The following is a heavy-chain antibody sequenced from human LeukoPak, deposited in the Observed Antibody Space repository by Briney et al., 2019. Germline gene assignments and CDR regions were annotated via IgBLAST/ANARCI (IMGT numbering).Heavy chain of an antibody. Sequence: ASVKVSCKATGYTFTGYYMDWVRQAPGQGLEWMGRINPNSGGTNYAQKFRGRVTMTRDTSISTAYMELSRLRSDDTAVYYCAREDNLGSGSSPNDYWGQGTLVTVSS. CDR3: AREDNLGSGSSPNDY. V-gene: IGHV1-2*06. CDR1: GYTFTGYY. D-gene: IGHD6-19*01. J-gene: IGHJ4*02. CDR2: INPNSGGT.